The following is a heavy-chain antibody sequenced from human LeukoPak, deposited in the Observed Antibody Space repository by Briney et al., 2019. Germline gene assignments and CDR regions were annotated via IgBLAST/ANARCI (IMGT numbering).Heavy chain of an antibody. Sequence: GGSLRLSCAASGFTFSSYSMNWVRQAPGKGLEWVSAISGSGGSTYYADSVKGRFTFSRDNSKNTLYLQMNSLRAEDTAVYYCAKEGYSSGSPESAYYFDYWGQGTLVTVSS. CDR2: ISGSGGST. CDR1: GFTFSSYS. J-gene: IGHJ4*02. V-gene: IGHV3-23*01. D-gene: IGHD6-19*01. CDR3: AKEGYSSGSPESAYYFDY.